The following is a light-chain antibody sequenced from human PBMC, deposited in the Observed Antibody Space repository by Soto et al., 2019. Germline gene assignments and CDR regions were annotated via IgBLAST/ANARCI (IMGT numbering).Light chain of an antibody. Sequence: EIVLTQSPGTLSLSPGGRATLSCRASQSVSSSHLAWYQQKPGQAPRLLIYGASSRATGIPDRFSGSGSGTDFTLTISRLEPEDVATYYCQKYNSAPRTFGQGTKVEIK. V-gene: IGKV3-20*01. CDR1: QSVSSSH. J-gene: IGKJ1*01. CDR2: GAS. CDR3: QKYNSAPRT.